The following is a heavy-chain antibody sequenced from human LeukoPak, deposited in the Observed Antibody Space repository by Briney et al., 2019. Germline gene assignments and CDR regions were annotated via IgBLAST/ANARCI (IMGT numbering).Heavy chain of an antibody. D-gene: IGHD1-26*01. Sequence: SETLSLTCTVSGGSISSYYWSWIRQPPGKGLEWIGYIYYSGSTNYNPSLKSRVTISVDTSKNHFSLKLRSVTAADTAVYYCARSYRNWFDPWGQGTLVTVSS. V-gene: IGHV4-59*08. CDR1: GGSISSYY. J-gene: IGHJ5*02. CDR2: IYYSGST. CDR3: ARSYRNWFDP.